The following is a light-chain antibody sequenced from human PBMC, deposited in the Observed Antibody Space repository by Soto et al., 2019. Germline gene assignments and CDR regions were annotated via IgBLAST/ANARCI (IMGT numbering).Light chain of an antibody. J-gene: IGLJ2*01. CDR1: SSNIGSDT. CDR2: RRH. CDR3: SAWDDTLNGPV. Sequence: QSVLTQPPSASGTPGQRVTISCYGVSSNIGSDTVSWYQQLPGAAPKLLIYRRHQRPSGVPDRFSGSESGTSASLAISGLQSGDEADYYCSAWDDTLNGPVFGGGTKLTVL. V-gene: IGLV1-44*01.